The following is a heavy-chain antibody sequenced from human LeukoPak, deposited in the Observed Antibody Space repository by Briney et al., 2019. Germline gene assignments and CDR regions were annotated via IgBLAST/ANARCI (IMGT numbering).Heavy chain of an antibody. CDR1: GFTFSSYA. Sequence: GGSLRLSCAASGFTFSSYAMSWVRQAPGKGLEWVSAISGSGGSTYYADSVKGRFTISRDNAKNSLYLQMNSLRAEDTAVYYCASLSGSRRYGMDVWGQGTTVTVSS. J-gene: IGHJ6*02. CDR3: ASLSGSRRYGMDV. CDR2: ISGSGGST. V-gene: IGHV3-23*01. D-gene: IGHD3-22*01.